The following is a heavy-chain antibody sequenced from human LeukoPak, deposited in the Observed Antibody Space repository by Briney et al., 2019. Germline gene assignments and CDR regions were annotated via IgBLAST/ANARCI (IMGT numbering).Heavy chain of an antibody. CDR2: INPKTGVT. CDR3: ARDLAMYSPDLDY. D-gene: IGHD1-26*01. J-gene: IGHJ4*02. CDR1: GYTFTDYY. Sequence: ASVKVSCKASGYTFTDYYLHGVGQAPGHGLGGMGWINPKTGVTKYAQNFQGRVTMTRDTSFSTAYMEVSRLRSDDTAVFYCARDLAMYSPDLDYWGQGTLVTVSS. V-gene: IGHV1-2*02.